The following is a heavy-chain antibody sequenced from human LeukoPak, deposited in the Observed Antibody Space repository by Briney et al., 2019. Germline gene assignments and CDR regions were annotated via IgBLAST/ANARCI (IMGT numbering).Heavy chain of an antibody. CDR1: GYTFTGYY. D-gene: IGHD7-27*01. J-gene: IGHJ4*02. CDR3: ARGPVTGAFDY. Sequence: GASVKVSCKASGYTFTGYYLHWMRQAPGQGLEWMGWIDPNSGGTNSAQKFQGRVTMTRDTSISTAYMELSRLRSDDTAVYYCARGPVTGAFDYWGQGTLVTVSS. V-gene: IGHV1-2*02. CDR2: IDPNSGGT.